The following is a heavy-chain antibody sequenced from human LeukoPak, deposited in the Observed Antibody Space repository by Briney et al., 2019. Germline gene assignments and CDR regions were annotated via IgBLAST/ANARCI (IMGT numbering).Heavy chain of an antibody. V-gene: IGHV4-61*08. CDR2: IHYSGST. CDR1: GGSISSGGYY. CDR3: ARGGGPPSYLDF. Sequence: SETLSLTCTVSGGSISSGGYYWSWIRQPPGKGLEWIGYIHYSGSTNYKASLKSRVTISLDTSKNQFSLRMTSVTAADTAVYYCARGGGPPSYLDFWGQGTLVTVSS. D-gene: IGHD3-16*01. J-gene: IGHJ4*02.